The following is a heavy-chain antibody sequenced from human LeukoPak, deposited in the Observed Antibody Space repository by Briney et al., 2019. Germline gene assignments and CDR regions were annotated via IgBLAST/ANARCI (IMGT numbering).Heavy chain of an antibody. CDR1: GYTFTSYG. CDR3: ARDFDDSSQGYYFDF. Sequence: GASVKVSCTASGYTFTSYGISWVRQAPGQGLEWMGWISDYNGNTNYAQNFQGRVTMTTDTSTSSAYMELRSLRSDDTAVYYCARDFDDSSQGYYFDFWGQGTLVTVSS. D-gene: IGHD3-22*01. CDR2: ISDYNGNT. V-gene: IGHV1-18*01. J-gene: IGHJ4*02.